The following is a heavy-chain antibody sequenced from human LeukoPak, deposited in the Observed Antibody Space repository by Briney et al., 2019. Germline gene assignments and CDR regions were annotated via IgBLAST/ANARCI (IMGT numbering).Heavy chain of an antibody. CDR2: ISSSGATI. D-gene: IGHD5-12*01. CDR3: ATLTVATSFDY. V-gene: IGHV3-48*03. CDR1: GFSFSVYE. J-gene: IGHJ4*02. Sequence: GGSLRLSCAASGFSFSVYEMHGVRQAPGKALEWISDISSSGATIYYADSVKGRFTISRDNAKNSLYLQMNSLRAEDTAVYYCATLTVATSFDYWGQGTLVTVSS.